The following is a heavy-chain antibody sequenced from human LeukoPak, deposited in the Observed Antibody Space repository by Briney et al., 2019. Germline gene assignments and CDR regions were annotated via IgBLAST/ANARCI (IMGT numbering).Heavy chain of an antibody. Sequence: GGSLRLSCAASGFTVSNNYVSWVRQAPGKGLEWVSLISGDGGSTYYADSVKGRFTISRDNSKNSLYLQMNSLRTEDTALYYCAKAPGGIVGATEGHFDYWGQGTLVTVSS. CDR1: GFTVSNNY. D-gene: IGHD1-26*01. CDR2: ISGDGGST. J-gene: IGHJ4*02. V-gene: IGHV3-43*02. CDR3: AKAPGGIVGATEGHFDY.